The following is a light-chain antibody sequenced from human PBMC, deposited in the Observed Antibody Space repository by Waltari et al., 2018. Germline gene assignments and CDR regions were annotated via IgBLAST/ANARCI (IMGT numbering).Light chain of an antibody. CDR2: EVI. CDR3: CSYAGSSTLV. V-gene: IGLV2-23*02. Sequence: QSALTQPASVSGSPGQSITISCTGTSSDVGSYNLVSWYQQYSGKAPKLLIYEVIKRPSGVSNRFSGSKSGNTASLTISGLRAEDEADYYCCSYAGSSTLVFGGGTKLTVL. J-gene: IGLJ2*01. CDR1: SSDVGSYNL.